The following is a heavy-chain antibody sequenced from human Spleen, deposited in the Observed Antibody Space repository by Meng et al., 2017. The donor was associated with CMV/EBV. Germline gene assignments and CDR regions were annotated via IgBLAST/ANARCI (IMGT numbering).Heavy chain of an antibody. CDR3: ARDTVTTGMDV. CDR2: IIPIFGTA. Sequence: SVKVSCKASGGTFSSYAISWVRQAPGQGLEWMGGIIPIFGTANYAQKFQGRVTITRNTPISTAYMELSNLRSEDTAVYFCARDTVTTGMDVWGQGTTVTVSS. V-gene: IGHV1-69*05. CDR1: GGTFSSYA. J-gene: IGHJ6*02. D-gene: IGHD4-17*01.